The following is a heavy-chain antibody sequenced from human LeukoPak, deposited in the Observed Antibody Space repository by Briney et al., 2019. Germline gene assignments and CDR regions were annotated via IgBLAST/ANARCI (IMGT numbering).Heavy chain of an antibody. D-gene: IGHD3-9*01. Sequence: ASVKVSCKASGGTFSSYAISWVRQAPGQGLEWMGRIIPILGVANYAQKFQGRVTITTDKSTSTAYMELSSLRSEDTAVYYCARDRDRYYDILTGYSHWGQGTLVTVSS. CDR3: ARDRDRYYDILTGYSH. CDR1: GGTFSSYA. V-gene: IGHV1-69*04. J-gene: IGHJ4*02. CDR2: IIPILGVA.